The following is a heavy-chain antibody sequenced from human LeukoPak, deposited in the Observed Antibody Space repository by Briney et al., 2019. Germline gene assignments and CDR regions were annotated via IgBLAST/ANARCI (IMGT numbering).Heavy chain of an antibody. D-gene: IGHD1-1*01. CDR2: LDPSGSQK. J-gene: IGHJ4*02. CDR1: GLTQNRPW. Sequence: PGGSLRLSCGSSGLTQNRPWKKGATQAPGKGLEWVANLDPSGSQKRYVDSVKGRFIISKDNPGASLYLDMYSLRAGDTAIYYCAIWTSGIYWGQGTLVTVSS. CDR3: AIWTSGIY. V-gene: IGHV3-7*01.